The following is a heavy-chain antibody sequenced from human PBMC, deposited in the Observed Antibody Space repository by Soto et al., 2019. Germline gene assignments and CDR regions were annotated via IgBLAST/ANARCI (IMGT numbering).Heavy chain of an antibody. CDR2: ISSSGST. Sequence: SETLSLTWTVSGGSISSSSYYVGWIRHPPGKGLEWIGSISSSGSTYYKPSLKSRVAMSVDTSKNQFSIKLTSVTAADTAVYYFARRNSFSFDYCGKGLLGTVS. CDR3: ARRNSFSFDY. D-gene: IGHD3-16*02. CDR1: GGSISSSSYY. V-gene: IGHV4-39*01. J-gene: IGHJ4*02.